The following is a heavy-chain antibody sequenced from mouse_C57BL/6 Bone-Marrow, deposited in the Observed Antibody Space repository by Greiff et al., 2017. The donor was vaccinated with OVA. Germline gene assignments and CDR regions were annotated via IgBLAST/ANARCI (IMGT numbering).Heavy chain of an antibody. D-gene: IGHD1-1*01. CDR3: ASYGSSNFDD. Sequence: QVQLQQSGAELAKPGASVKLSCKASGYTFTSYWMHWVKQRPGQGLAWIGYINPSSGYPMYNQNFKDKATLTDDQSSSTAYMQLSSLTYEYSAVYYCASYGSSNFDDWGQGTTLTVSS. CDR1: GYTFTSYW. V-gene: IGHV1-7*01. CDR2: INPSSGYP. J-gene: IGHJ2*01.